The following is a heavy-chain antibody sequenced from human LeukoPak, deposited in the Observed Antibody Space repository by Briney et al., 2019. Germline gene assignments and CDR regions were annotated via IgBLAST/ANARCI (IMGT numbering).Heavy chain of an antibody. CDR3: ARELVRYYYDSSGYYFSKRFDY. Sequence: PGGSLRLSCAASGFTVSSNYMSWVRQAPGKGLEWVSVIYSGGSTYYADSVKGRFTISRDNSKNTLYLQMNSLRAEDTAVYYCARELVRYYYDSSGYYFSKRFDYWGQGTLVTVSS. V-gene: IGHV3-53*01. CDR2: IYSGGST. J-gene: IGHJ4*02. CDR1: GFTVSSNY. D-gene: IGHD3-22*01.